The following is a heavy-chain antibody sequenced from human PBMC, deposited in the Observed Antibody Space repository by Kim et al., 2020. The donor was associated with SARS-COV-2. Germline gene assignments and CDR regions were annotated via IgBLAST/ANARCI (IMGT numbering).Heavy chain of an antibody. J-gene: IGHJ4*02. D-gene: IGHD2-2*01. CDR2: ISSSSSYI. CDR3: ARLGYCSSTSCPTPDY. CDR1: GFTFSSYS. V-gene: IGHV3-21*01. Sequence: GGSLRLSCAASGFTFSSYSMNWVRQAPGKGLEWVSSISSSSSYIYYADSVKGRFTISRDNATNSLYLQMNSLRAEDTAVYYCARLGYCSSTSCPTPDYWGQGTLVTVPS.